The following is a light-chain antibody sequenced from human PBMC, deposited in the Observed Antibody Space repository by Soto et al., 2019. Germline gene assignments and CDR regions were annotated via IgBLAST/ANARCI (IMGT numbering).Light chain of an antibody. CDR3: QQRSNWPPWIT. CDR1: QSVSSY. Sequence: EIVLTQSPGPLPLSPGGRSTPSSRAIQSVSSYLAWYQQKPGQAPRLLIYDASNRATGIPARFSGSGSGTDFTLTISSLEPEDFAAYYCQQRSNWPPWITFGQGTRLEIK. V-gene: IGKV3-11*01. CDR2: DAS. J-gene: IGKJ5*01.